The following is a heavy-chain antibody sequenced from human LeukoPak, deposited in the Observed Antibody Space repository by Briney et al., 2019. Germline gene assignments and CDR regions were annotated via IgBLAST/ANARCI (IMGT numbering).Heavy chain of an antibody. CDR3: ARYSYGSESYFDY. Sequence: SQTLSLTCTVSGGSISSGDYYWSWIRQPPGKGLEWIGYIYYSGSTYYNPSLKSRVTISVDTSKNQFSLKLSSVTAADTAVYYCARYSYGSESYFDYWGQGTLVTVSS. CDR1: GGSISSGDYY. CDR2: IYYSGST. D-gene: IGHD3-10*01. J-gene: IGHJ4*02. V-gene: IGHV4-30-4*01.